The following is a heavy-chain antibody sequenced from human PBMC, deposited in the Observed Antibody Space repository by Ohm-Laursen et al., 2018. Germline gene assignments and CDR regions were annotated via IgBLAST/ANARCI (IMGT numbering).Heavy chain of an antibody. Sequence: ASVKVSCKASGYTFTSYDINWVRQATGQGLEWMGWISAYNGNTNYAQKLQGRVTMTTDTSTSTAYMELRSLRSDDTAVYYCARDQVPMGGMDVWGQGTTVTVSS. CDR3: ARDQVPMGGMDV. J-gene: IGHJ6*02. V-gene: IGHV1-18*01. D-gene: IGHD1-1*01. CDR1: GYTFTSYD. CDR2: ISAYNGNT.